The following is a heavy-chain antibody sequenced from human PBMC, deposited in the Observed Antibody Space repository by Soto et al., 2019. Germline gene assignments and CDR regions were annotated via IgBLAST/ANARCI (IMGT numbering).Heavy chain of an antibody. CDR3: AGGRYGDY. J-gene: IGHJ4*02. CDR2: ISAHNGNT. Sequence: QVHLVQSGAEVKKPGASVKVSCKGSGYAFTTYGITWVRQAPGQGLEWMGWISAHNGNTNYAQKLQGRVTVTRDTSTSTAYMELRSLRSAATAVYYCAGGRYGDYWGQGALVTVSS. D-gene: IGHD1-1*01. CDR1: GYAFTTYG. V-gene: IGHV1-18*01.